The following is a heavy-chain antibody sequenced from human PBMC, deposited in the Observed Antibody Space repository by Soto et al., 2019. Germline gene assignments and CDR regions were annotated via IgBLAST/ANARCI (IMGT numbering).Heavy chain of an antibody. Sequence: QVQLQESAPGLVKPSETLSLTCTVSGVSISATNYYWGWIRQPPGKDLEWIGSFSSGGTTNYNPSLKSRVSISVDTSXXQXSXTLRSVTAADTAVYYCAGNTFYYDRTVYHYRALFDSWGLGTLVTVSS. D-gene: IGHD3-22*01. CDR2: FSSGGTT. CDR1: GVSISATNYY. CDR3: AGNTFYYDRTVYHYRALFDS. J-gene: IGHJ4*02. V-gene: IGHV4-39*01.